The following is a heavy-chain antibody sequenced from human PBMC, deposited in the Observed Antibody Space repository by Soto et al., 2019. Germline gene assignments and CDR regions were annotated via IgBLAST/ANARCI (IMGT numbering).Heavy chain of an antibody. V-gene: IGHV3-72*01. CDR2: IRKKANSYTT. J-gene: IGHJ4*02. CDR3: ARISTTSYFDF. Sequence: EVQLVESGGGLVQPGGSLRLSCAASGFTFSDHYMDWVRQAPGKGLEWVGRIRKKANSYTTEYAASVKGRFTISRDDSNNSMYLQMNSLKTEDTGVYFCARISTTSYFDFWGQGTLVTVSS. D-gene: IGHD4-17*01. CDR1: GFTFSDHY.